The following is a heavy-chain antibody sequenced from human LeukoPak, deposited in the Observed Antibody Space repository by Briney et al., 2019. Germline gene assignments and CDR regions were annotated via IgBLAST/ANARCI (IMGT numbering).Heavy chain of an antibody. CDR2: IKPDGSEK. CDR3: ARWGGGFDY. Sequence: PGGSLRLSCAASGFTFSYYWMSWVRQAPGKGLEWVANIKPDGSEKYFVDSVKGRFTISRDNAMNSLYLQMNSLRAEDTAVYYCARWGGGFDYLGQGTLVIVSS. CDR1: GFTFSYYW. D-gene: IGHD3-16*01. J-gene: IGHJ4*02. V-gene: IGHV3-7*04.